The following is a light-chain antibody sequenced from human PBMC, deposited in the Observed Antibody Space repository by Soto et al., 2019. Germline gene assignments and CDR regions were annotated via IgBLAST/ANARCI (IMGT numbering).Light chain of an antibody. Sequence: DIQMTQSPSSLSASVGDRVTITCRASQTIDTYLNWYQQSPGKAPKLLIFAASTLQNGVPPRFSGSGSGTDFTLTNNSLQPADFATYYCQQSTGIPYTFGQGTKLEI. CDR3: QQSTGIPYT. J-gene: IGKJ2*01. CDR2: AAS. CDR1: QTIDTY. V-gene: IGKV1-39*01.